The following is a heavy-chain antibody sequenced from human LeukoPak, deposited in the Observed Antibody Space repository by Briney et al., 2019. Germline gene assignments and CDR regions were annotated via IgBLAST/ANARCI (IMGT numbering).Heavy chain of an antibody. CDR2: MNPHSGNT. CDR3: ASPRNYYDPNGYYPVED. V-gene: IGHV1-8*01. D-gene: IGHD3-22*01. Sequence: GASVKVSCKASGYTFTSYDINWVRQATGQGLEWMGWMNPHSGNTGYAQKFQGRVTMTRDTSISTAYMELSSLTSEDTAVYYCASPRNYYDPNGYYPVEDWGRGTLVTVSS. J-gene: IGHJ4*02. CDR1: GYTFTSYD.